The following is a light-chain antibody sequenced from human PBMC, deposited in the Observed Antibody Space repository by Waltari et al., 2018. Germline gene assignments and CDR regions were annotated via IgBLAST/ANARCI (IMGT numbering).Light chain of an antibody. CDR2: DDS. CDR3: QVWDSTSDHVV. Sequence: SYVLSQPPSVSVAPGQTAMITCGGNNIGSKSVHWYQQKPGQAPVLVVFDDSDRPSGIPGRFSGSNSGNTATLTINRVEGGDEADYYCQVWDSTSDHVVFGGGTKLTVL. CDR1: NIGSKS. J-gene: IGLJ2*01. V-gene: IGLV3-21*02.